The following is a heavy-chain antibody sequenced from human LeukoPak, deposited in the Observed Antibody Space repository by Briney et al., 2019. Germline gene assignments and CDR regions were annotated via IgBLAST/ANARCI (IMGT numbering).Heavy chain of an antibody. CDR1: GFTFSSYG. D-gene: IGHD3-3*01. CDR2: IRYDGSNK. V-gene: IGHV3-30*02. Sequence: GGSLRLSCAASGFTFSSYGMHWVRQAPGKGLEWVTFIRYDGSNKYYADSVKGRFTISRDNSKNTLYLQMNSLRAEDTAVYYCAKDPLARLRFLEWLLFDYWGLGTLVTVSS. CDR3: AKDPLARLRFLEWLLFDY. J-gene: IGHJ4*02.